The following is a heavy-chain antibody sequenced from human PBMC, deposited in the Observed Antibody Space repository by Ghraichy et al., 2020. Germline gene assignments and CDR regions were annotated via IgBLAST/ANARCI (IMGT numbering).Heavy chain of an antibody. D-gene: IGHD3-16*01. CDR3: ARGLAGGLDP. CDR2: ISYDGSNK. J-gene: IGHJ5*02. V-gene: IGHV3-30*04. Sequence: GGSLRLSCAASGFTFSSYDMHWVRQAPGKGLEWVAVISYDGSNKYYAVSVKGRFTISRDNSKNTLYLQMNSLRAEDAAVYYCARGLAGGLDPWGQGTLVTVSS. CDR1: GFTFSSYD.